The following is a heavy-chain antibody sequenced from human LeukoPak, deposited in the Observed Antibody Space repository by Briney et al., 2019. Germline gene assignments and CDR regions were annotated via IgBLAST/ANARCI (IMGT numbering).Heavy chain of an antibody. D-gene: IGHD6-19*01. Sequence: ASVKVSCKASGYTFTGNYMHWVRQAPGQGLEWMGWLNPNSGGTNSAQKFQGRVSMTRDTSITTASMELSSLRSDDTAVYYCARGGSGWYSGLDYWGQGTLVTVSS. CDR3: ARGGSGWYSGLDY. CDR2: LNPNSGGT. V-gene: IGHV1-2*02. CDR1: GYTFTGNY. J-gene: IGHJ4*02.